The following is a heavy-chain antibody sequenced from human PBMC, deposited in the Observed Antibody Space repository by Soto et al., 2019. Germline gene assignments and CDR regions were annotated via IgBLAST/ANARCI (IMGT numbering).Heavy chain of an antibody. D-gene: IGHD1-26*01. CDR3: ARARIVGATTGYYYGMDV. V-gene: IGHV1-69*13. J-gene: IGHJ6*02. Sequence: SVKVSCKASGGTFSSYAISWVRQAPGQGLEWMGGIIPIFGTANYAQKFQGRVTITADESTSTAYMELSSLRSEDTAVYYCARARIVGATTGYYYGMDVWGQGTTLTVSS. CDR2: IIPIFGTA. CDR1: GGTFSSYA.